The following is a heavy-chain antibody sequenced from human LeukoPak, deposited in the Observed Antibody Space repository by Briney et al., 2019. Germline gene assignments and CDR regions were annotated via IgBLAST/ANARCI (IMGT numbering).Heavy chain of an antibody. Sequence: SETLSLTCTVSGGSISSYYWSWIRQPAGEGLEWIGRIYTSGSTNYNPSLKSRVTMSVDTSKNQFSLKLSSVTAADTAVYYCAAHYDYSTWGKSYYFDYWGQGTLVTVSS. V-gene: IGHV4-4*07. J-gene: IGHJ4*02. CDR1: GGSISSYY. CDR3: AAHYDYSTWGKSYYFDY. CDR2: IYTSGST. D-gene: IGHD4-11*01.